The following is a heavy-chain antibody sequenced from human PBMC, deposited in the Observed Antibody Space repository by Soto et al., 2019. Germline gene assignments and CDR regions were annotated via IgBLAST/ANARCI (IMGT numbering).Heavy chain of an antibody. CDR1: GGSISSSSYY. D-gene: IGHD2-15*01. V-gene: IGHV4-39*01. J-gene: IGHJ4*02. CDR3: ARGPDCSGGSCYSDSPYYFDY. CDR2: IYYSGST. Sequence: QLQLQESGPGLVKPSETLSLTCTVSGGSISSSSYYWGWIRQPPGKGLEWIGSIYYSGSTYYNPSLKSRVTISVDTSKNQFSLKLISVTAADTAVYYCARGPDCSGGSCYSDSPYYFDYWGQGTLVTVSS.